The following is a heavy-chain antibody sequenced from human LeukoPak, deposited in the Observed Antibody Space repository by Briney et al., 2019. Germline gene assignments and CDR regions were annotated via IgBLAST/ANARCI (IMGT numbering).Heavy chain of an antibody. J-gene: IGHJ6*02. CDR3: ATDQASYGLDV. Sequence: PGASVKVSCRVSGDTLTELSMHWVRQPPGKGLEWMGGFDPEDGELLYAENFQGRITMTEDTSTDTAYMELSSLRSEDTAVYYCATDQASYGLDVWGQGTTVTVSS. CDR1: GDTLTELS. V-gene: IGHV1-24*01. CDR2: FDPEDGEL.